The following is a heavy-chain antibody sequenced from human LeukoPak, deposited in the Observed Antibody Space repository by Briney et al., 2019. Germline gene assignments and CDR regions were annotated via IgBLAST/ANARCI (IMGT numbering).Heavy chain of an antibody. V-gene: IGHV3-23*01. D-gene: IGHD3-10*01. J-gene: IGHJ5*02. CDR2: TSDRGDYT. CDR1: GFTFTSYS. CDR3: ARGFNRGFDP. Sequence: GGSLRLSCAASGFTFTSYSMSWVRQAPGKGLEWVSGTSDRGDYTYYADSVKGRFTFSRDNSKNMLHLQMNSLRAEDTAVYYCARGFNRGFDPWGQGTLVIVSS.